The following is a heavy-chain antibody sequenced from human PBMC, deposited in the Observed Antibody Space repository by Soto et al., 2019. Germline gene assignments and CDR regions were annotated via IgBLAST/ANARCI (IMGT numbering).Heavy chain of an antibody. V-gene: IGHV1-69*11. J-gene: IGHJ3*01. Sequence: QVQLVQSGAEVKRPGSSVKVSCKVSGGTLSNFAINWVRQAPGQGLEWMGGIIPILDASNYAPNFQGRVMITADESTGSADMELGSLRFADTALYYCATCANTTYEGAFDVWGHGTVVIVSS. D-gene: IGHD5-12*01. CDR3: ATCANTTYEGAFDV. CDR1: GGTLSNFA. CDR2: IIPILDAS.